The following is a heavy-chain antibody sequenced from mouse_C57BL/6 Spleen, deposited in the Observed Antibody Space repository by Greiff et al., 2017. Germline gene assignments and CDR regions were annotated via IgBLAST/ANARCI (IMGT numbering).Heavy chain of an antibody. J-gene: IGHJ1*03. CDR1: GYTFTSYT. Sequence: VQLQESGAELARPGASVKMSCKASGYTFTSYTMHWVKQRPGQGLEWIGYINPSSGYTKYNQKFKDKATLTADKSSSTAYMQLSSLTSADSAVYYCARTPNYYGRSYQYFDGWGTGTTVTVSS. V-gene: IGHV1-4*01. D-gene: IGHD1-1*01. CDR2: INPSSGYT. CDR3: ARTPNYYGRSYQYFDG.